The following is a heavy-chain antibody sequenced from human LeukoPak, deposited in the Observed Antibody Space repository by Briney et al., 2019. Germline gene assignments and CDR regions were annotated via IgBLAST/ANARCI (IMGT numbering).Heavy chain of an antibody. J-gene: IGHJ4*02. CDR1: GYTLTELS. Sequence: GASVKVSCKVSGYTLTELSMHWVRQAPGKGLEWMGGFDPEDGETIYAQKFQGRVTMTEDTSTDTAYMELSSLRSEDTAVYYCATDLVYSRYYYDSSGYPGWGQGTLVTVSS. V-gene: IGHV1-24*01. CDR2: FDPEDGET. D-gene: IGHD3-22*01. CDR3: ATDLVYSRYYYDSSGYPG.